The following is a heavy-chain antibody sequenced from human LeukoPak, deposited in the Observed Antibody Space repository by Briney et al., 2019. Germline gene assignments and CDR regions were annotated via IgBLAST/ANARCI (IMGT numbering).Heavy chain of an antibody. D-gene: IGHD2-2*01. CDR3: ARDVGYCSSTSCYYCSGGSCYSHAFDI. V-gene: IGHV1-18*01. CDR2: ISAYNGNT. Sequence: ASVKVSXKASGGTFSSYGISWVRQAPGQGLEWMGWISAYNGNTNYAQKLQGRVTMTTDTSTSTAYMELRSLRSDDTAVYYCARDVGYCSSTSCYYCSGGSCYSHAFDIWGQGTMVTVSS. J-gene: IGHJ3*02. CDR1: GGTFSSYG.